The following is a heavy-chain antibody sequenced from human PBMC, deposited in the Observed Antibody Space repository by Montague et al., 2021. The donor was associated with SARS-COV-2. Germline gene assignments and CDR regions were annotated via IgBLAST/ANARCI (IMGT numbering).Heavy chain of an antibody. Sequence: SETLSLTCTVSGGSISSSSYYWGWIRQPPGKGPEWIGSIYYSGTTFYNPSLRSRVTMSVDTSKNQFSLRLSSVTAADTAVCYCAREDAGDLYFDLWGRGTLVTVSS. V-gene: IGHV4-39*02. D-gene: IGHD1-1*01. CDR3: AREDAGDLYFDL. CDR1: GGSISSSSYY. J-gene: IGHJ2*01. CDR2: IYYSGTT.